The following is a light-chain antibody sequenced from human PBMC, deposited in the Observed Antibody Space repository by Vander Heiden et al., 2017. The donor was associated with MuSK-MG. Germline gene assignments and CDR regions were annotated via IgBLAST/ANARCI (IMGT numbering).Light chain of an antibody. CDR2: AAS. CDR1: QDISNY. J-gene: IGKJ4*01. Sequence: DIQMTQSPSSLSASVGDRVTITCRASQDISNYLAWFQQRPGKAPKSLIFAASSLLSGVPSTFSGNGSGREFALTVISLQPEDFATSYCQQDYSLAITFGGGTKVXIK. V-gene: IGKV1-16*01. CDR3: QQDYSLAIT.